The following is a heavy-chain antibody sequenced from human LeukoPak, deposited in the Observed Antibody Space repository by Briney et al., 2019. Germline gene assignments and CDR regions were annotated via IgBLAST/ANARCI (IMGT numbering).Heavy chain of an antibody. CDR1: GFSFNKYW. D-gene: IGHD3-10*01. CDR2: INQDGSER. V-gene: IGHV3-7*03. J-gene: IGHJ4*02. CDR3: AREYIDSDYHGLGSYSALDS. Sequence: PGGSLRLSCVVSGFSFNKYWMSWVRQAPGKGLEWVANINQDGSERNYVDSVKGRFTISRDNAKNSLSLQMNILRVADTAVYYCAREYIDSDYHGLGSYSALDSWGQGILVTVSS.